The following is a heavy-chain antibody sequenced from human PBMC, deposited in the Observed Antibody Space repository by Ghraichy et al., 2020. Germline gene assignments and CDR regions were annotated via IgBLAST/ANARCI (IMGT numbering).Heavy chain of an antibody. CDR1: GGSISSSSYY. CDR2: IYYSGST. Sequence: SETLSLTCTVSGGSISSSSYYWGWIRQPPGKGLEWIGSIYYSGSTYYNPSLKSRVTISVDTSKNQFSLKLSSVTAAGTAVYYCARRFSNYEDQNYYFDYWGQGTLVTVSS. D-gene: IGHD4-11*01. J-gene: IGHJ4*02. V-gene: IGHV4-39*01. CDR3: ARRFSNYEDQNYYFDY.